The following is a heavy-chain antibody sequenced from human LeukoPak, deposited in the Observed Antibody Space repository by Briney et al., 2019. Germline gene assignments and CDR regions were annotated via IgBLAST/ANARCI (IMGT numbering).Heavy chain of an antibody. CDR1: GFTFSSYG. V-gene: IGHV3-33*01. CDR3: AREGRYCSSTSCYAFDY. CDR2: IWYDGSRK. D-gene: IGHD2-2*01. Sequence: GGSLRLSCAASGFTFSSYGMHWVRQAPDKGLEWVAIIWYDGSRKYYADSVKGRFTISRDNSKNTLYMQMNSLRADDTAVYYRAREGRYCSSTSCYAFDYWGQGTLVTVSS. J-gene: IGHJ4*02.